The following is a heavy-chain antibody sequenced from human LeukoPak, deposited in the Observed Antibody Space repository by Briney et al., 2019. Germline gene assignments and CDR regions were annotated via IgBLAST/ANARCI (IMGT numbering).Heavy chain of an antibody. V-gene: IGHV7-4-1*02. Sequence: GASVKVSCKASGYTFTSYAMNWVRQAPGQGLEWMGWINTNTGNPTYAQGFTGRFVFSLDTSVSTAYLQISSLKAEDTAVYYCARDRSRHFEYSSSQNWFDPWGQGTLVTVSS. CDR1: GYTFTSYA. D-gene: IGHD6-6*01. J-gene: IGHJ5*02. CDR3: ARDRSRHFEYSSSQNWFDP. CDR2: INTNTGNP.